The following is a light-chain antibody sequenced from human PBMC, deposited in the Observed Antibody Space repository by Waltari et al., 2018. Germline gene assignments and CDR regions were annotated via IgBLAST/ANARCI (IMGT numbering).Light chain of an antibody. CDR2: GAS. CDR1: QSFNSRY. CDR3: QQYGSSPPTG. V-gene: IGKV3-20*01. J-gene: IGKJ3*01. Sequence: EIVLTQSPGTLSLSPGERATLSCRASQSFNSRYLAWYQQKSGQAPRLLIHGASSRATVIPDRFSGSGSGTDFTLTISRLEPEDFAVYYCQQYGSSPPTGFGPGTKLDIK.